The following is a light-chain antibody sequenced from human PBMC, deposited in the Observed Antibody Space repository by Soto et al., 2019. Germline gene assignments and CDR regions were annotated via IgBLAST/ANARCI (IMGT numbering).Light chain of an antibody. CDR2: GNT. Sequence: QSVLTQPPSVSGAPGQRVTISCTGSSSNIGAGYDVHWYQQLPGTAPKLLISGNTNRPSGVPDRFSGSKSGTSASLVITGLQAEDEADYYCQSYDNTLGVVFGGGTKLTVL. CDR1: SSNIGAGYD. V-gene: IGLV1-40*01. J-gene: IGLJ2*01. CDR3: QSYDNTLGVV.